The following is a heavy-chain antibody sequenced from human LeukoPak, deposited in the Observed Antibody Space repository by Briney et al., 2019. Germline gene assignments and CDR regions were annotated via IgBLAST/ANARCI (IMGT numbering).Heavy chain of an antibody. V-gene: IGHV3-33*01. J-gene: IGHJ2*01. Sequence: PPGGSLRLSCAASGFTFSSYGMHWVRQAPGKGLEWVAVIWYDGSNKYYADSVKSRFTISRDNSKNTLYLQMNSLRAEDTAVYYCARDRASGWYIDLWGRGTLVTVSS. CDR3: ARDRASGWYIDL. CDR2: IWYDGSNK. CDR1: GFTFSSYG. D-gene: IGHD3-10*01.